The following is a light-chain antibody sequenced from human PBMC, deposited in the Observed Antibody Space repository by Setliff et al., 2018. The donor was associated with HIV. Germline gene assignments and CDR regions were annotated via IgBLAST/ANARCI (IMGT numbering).Light chain of an antibody. Sequence: QSVLAQPPYVSGAPGQSVTISCTGSTSDIGHYNRVSWYQQPPGAAPKLIMYEVSHRPSGVPDRFSGSKSGSTASLTISGLQPEDEADYYCSSYTTGITFVFGTGTKSPS. CDR1: TSDIGHYNR. CDR3: SSYTTGITFV. CDR2: EVS. J-gene: IGLJ1*01. V-gene: IGLV2-18*02.